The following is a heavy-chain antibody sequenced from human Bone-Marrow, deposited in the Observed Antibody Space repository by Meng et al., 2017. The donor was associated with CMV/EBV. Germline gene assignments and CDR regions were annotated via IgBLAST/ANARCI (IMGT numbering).Heavy chain of an antibody. D-gene: IGHD3-3*02. J-gene: IGHJ4*02. CDR3: AKDRIFGEVGYFDY. CDR2: TSYDGSNK. Sequence: GESLKISCTASGFRFNSYAMHWVRQAPGKGLEWVAVTSYDGSNKYYADSVKGRFTISRDNSKNTLYMQMDSLRAEDTAVYYCAKDRIFGEVGYFDYWGQGTLVPVSS. CDR1: GFRFNSYA. V-gene: IGHV3-30-3*01.